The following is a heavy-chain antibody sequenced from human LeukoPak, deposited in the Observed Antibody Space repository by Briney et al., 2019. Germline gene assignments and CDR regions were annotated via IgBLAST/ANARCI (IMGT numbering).Heavy chain of an antibody. Sequence: ASVKVSCKASGYTFTGYYMHWVRQAPGQGLEWMGWINPNSGGTNYAQKFQGRVTITRDTSASTAYMELSSLRSEDMAVYYCARVIRGHSSSLAFDIWGQGTMVTVSS. J-gene: IGHJ3*02. V-gene: IGHV1-2*02. CDR2: INPNSGGT. CDR3: ARVIRGHSSSLAFDI. D-gene: IGHD6-6*01. CDR1: GYTFTGYY.